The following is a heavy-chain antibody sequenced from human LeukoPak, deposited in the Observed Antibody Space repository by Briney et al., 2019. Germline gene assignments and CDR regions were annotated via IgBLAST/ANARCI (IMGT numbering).Heavy chain of an antibody. V-gene: IGHV4-59*01. CDR2: IYYSGST. CDR1: GGSISSYY. Sequence: SETLSLTCTVSGGSISSYYWSWIRQPPGKGLEWIGYIYYSGSTNYNPSLKSRVTISVDTSKNQFSLKLSSVTAADTAVYYCARTLITMVRGAHYYFDYWGQGTLVTVSS. J-gene: IGHJ4*02. D-gene: IGHD3-10*01. CDR3: ARTLITMVRGAHYYFDY.